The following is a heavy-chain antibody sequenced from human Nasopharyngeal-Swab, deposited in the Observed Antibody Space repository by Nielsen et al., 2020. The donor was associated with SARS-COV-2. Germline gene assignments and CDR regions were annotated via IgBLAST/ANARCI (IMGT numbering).Heavy chain of an antibody. V-gene: IGHV3-48*04. D-gene: IGHD3-3*01. CDR1: GFTFSPYT. CDR3: ARRGVGGGIFGVVIRSGMDV. J-gene: IGHJ6*02. CDR2: ITGTSDSI. Sequence: GGSLRLSCAASGFTFSPYTMTWVRQAPGKGLGWLSYITGTSDSIRYADSVKGRFTISRDNAKNSLYLQMNSLRAEDTAVYYCARRGVGGGIFGVVIRSGMDVWGQGTTVTVSS.